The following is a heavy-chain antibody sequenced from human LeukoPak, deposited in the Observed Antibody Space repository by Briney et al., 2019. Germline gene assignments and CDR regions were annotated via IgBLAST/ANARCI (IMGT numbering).Heavy chain of an antibody. V-gene: IGHV3-30*16. CDR1: VLLYSIRA. D-gene: IGHD2-2*01. CDR3: ARDRNVVVPAAIGY. J-gene: IGHJ4*02. Sequence: SLPHASSVLLYSIRAMLGASGPWTRAWVDGVVIPYDGSNKYYADSVKGRFTISRDNSKNTLYLQMNSLRAEDTAVYYCARDRNVVVPAAIGYWGQGTLVTVSS. CDR2: IPYDGSNK.